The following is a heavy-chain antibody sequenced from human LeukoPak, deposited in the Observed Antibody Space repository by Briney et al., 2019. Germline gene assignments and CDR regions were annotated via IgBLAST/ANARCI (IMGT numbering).Heavy chain of an antibody. D-gene: IGHD1/OR15-1a*01. V-gene: IGHV1-8*03. J-gene: IGHJ4*02. CDR1: GYTFTSYD. Sequence: GASVKVSCKASGYTFTSYDINWVRQATGQGLEWMGWKNPNSGNTGYAQKFQGRVTITRNTSISTAYMELSRLRSEDTAVYYCARGRISITGTSDLDYWGQGTLVTVSS. CDR2: KNPNSGNT. CDR3: ARGRISITGTSDLDY.